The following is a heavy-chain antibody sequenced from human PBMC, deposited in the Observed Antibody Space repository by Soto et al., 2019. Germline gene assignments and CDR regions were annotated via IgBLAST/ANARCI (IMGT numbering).Heavy chain of an antibody. CDR2: IGSSGGST. Sequence: PGGSLRLSCAASGFTFSSYAMSGVRQAPGKGLEWVSAIGSSGGSTFYADSVKGRFTISRDNSKNTLYLQVNSLRAEDTAVYYCARYSPTSGEFDYWGKGPLVTVSS. CDR1: GFTFSSYA. J-gene: IGHJ4*02. V-gene: IGHV3-23*01. CDR3: ARYSPTSGEFDY. D-gene: IGHD6-19*01.